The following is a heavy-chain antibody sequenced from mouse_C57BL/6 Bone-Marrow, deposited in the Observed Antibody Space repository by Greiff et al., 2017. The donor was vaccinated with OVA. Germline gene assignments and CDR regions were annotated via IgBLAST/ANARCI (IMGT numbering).Heavy chain of an antibody. CDR1: GYSFTDYN. CDR3: ARSHYYGSGYGWVYFDV. J-gene: IGHJ1*03. CDR2: INPNYGTT. V-gene: IGHV1-39*01. Sequence: VQLQQSGPELVKPGASVKISCKASGYSFTDYNMNWVKQSNGKSLEWIGVINPNYGTTSYNQKFKGKATLTVDQSSSTAYMQLNSLTSEDSAVYDCARSHYYGSGYGWVYFDVWGTGTTVTVSS. D-gene: IGHD1-1*01.